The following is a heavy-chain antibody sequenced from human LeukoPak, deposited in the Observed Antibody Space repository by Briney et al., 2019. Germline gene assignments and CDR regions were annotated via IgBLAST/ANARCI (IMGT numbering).Heavy chain of an antibody. CDR2: INRDGSNT. Sequence: PGGSLRLSCAASGFTFRSYWTHWVRQAPGKGLVWVSRINRDGSNTNYADSVRGRFTISRDNAKNTVYLQMSSLRAEDTAVYYCVRDSNSNFDYWGQGTLVTVSS. J-gene: IGHJ4*02. CDR1: GFTFRSYW. V-gene: IGHV3-74*01. CDR3: VRDSNSNFDY. D-gene: IGHD6-13*01.